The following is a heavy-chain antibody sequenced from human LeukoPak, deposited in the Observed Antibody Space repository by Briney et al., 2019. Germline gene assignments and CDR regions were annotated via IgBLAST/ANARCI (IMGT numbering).Heavy chain of an antibody. D-gene: IGHD3-22*01. CDR3: AKDRPHYYDSSGSMIDY. J-gene: IGHJ4*02. V-gene: IGHV3-23*01. CDR2: ISGRGDST. Sequence: GGSLRLSCAASGFTFSTYAMTWVRQAPGRGLEWVSTISGRGDSTYYADTVKGRFTISRDNFKNTLYLQMNSLRAEDTAVYYCAKDRPHYYDSSGSMIDYWGQGTLVTVS. CDR1: GFTFSTYA.